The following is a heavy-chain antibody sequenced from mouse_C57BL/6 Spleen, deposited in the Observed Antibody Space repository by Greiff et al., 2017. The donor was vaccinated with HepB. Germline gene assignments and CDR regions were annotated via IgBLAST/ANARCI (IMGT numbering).Heavy chain of an antibody. Sequence: VQGVESGGGLVKPGGSLKLSCAASGFPFSSYAMSWVRQTPEKRLEWVATISDGGSYTYYPDNVKGRFTISRDNAKNNLYLQMSQLKSEDTAMYYCARDQLGRWYFDVWGTGTTVTVSS. V-gene: IGHV5-4*01. CDR1: GFPFSSYA. D-gene: IGHD4-1*02. J-gene: IGHJ1*03. CDR2: ISDGGSYT. CDR3: ARDQLGRWYFDV.